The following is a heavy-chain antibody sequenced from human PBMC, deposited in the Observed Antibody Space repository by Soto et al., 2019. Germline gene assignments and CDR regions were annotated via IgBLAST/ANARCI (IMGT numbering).Heavy chain of an antibody. Sequence: QVQLVESGGGVVQPGRSLRLSCAASGFTFSSYAMHWVRQAPGKGLEWVAVISYDGSNKYYADSVKGRFTISRDNSKNTLYLQMNSLRAEDTAVYYCARDKIVVVPAAILSFYYGMDVCGQGTTVTVSS. V-gene: IGHV3-30-3*01. D-gene: IGHD2-2*02. CDR1: GFTFSSYA. J-gene: IGHJ6*02. CDR2: ISYDGSNK. CDR3: ARDKIVVVPAAILSFYYGMDV.